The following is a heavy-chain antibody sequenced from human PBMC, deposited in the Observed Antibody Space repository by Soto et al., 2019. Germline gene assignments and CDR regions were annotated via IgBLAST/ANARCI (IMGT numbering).Heavy chain of an antibody. Sequence: QVQLQESGPGLVKPSQTLSLTCTVSGGSISSGGYYWSWIRQHPGKGLEWIGYIYYSGSTYYNPSRTSRVTISVDTSKNPFSLKLSSVTAADTAVYYCATYGSGTYKPTTFDYWGQGTLVTVSS. CDR1: GGSISSGGYY. CDR3: ATYGSGTYKPTTFDY. V-gene: IGHV4-31*03. J-gene: IGHJ4*02. D-gene: IGHD3-10*01. CDR2: IYYSGST.